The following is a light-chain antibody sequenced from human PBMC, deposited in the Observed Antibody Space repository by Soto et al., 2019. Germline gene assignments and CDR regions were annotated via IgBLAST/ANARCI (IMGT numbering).Light chain of an antibody. CDR2: LGS. CDR3: MVTRQTPHT. CDR1: QSLLHSNGYNY. Sequence: EIVLTQSPLSLPVTPGEPASISCRSSQSLLHSNGYNYFDWYMQKPGQSPQLLIYLGSNRASGVSDRFSGSGSGTDFTLKISRVQAEDIGIYYCMVTRQTPHTFGQGTKLEIK. J-gene: IGKJ2*01. V-gene: IGKV2-28*01.